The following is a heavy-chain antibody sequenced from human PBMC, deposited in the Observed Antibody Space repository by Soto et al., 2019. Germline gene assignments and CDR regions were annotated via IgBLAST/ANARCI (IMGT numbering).Heavy chain of an antibody. D-gene: IGHD3-10*01. CDR2: IHYSGTT. Sequence: PSETLSLTCTVSGGFISSTNFYWGWIRQPPGRGLEWIGSIHYSGTTYYNSSLKSRVTISVDTSKSQFSLKVTSVTATDTAVYFWARRNSANYWINLWRQGTLVTVSS. CDR1: GGFISSTNFY. J-gene: IGHJ4*02. CDR3: ARRNSANYWINL. V-gene: IGHV4-39*01.